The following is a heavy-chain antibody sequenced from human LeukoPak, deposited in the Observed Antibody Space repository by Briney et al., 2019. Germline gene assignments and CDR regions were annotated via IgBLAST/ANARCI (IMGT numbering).Heavy chain of an antibody. Sequence: ASVKVSCKASGYTFTSYGISWVRQAPGQGLEWMGWISAYNGNTNYAQKLQGRVTMTTDTSTSTAYMELRSLRSDDTAVYYCARDPIAVAGAHYLDYWGQGTLVTVSS. V-gene: IGHV1-18*01. CDR2: ISAYNGNT. CDR3: ARDPIAVAGAHYLDY. CDR1: GYTFTSYG. D-gene: IGHD6-19*01. J-gene: IGHJ4*02.